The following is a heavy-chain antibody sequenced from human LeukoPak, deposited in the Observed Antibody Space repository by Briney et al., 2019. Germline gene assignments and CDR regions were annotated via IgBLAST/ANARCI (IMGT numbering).Heavy chain of an antibody. Sequence: TGGPLRLSCAASGFTSSASEMNWVRQAPGKGLDWISYISSSGSNIYHADSVKGRFTISRDNAKNSLYLQMNSLRVEDTGVYYCARVGRSTVGGYWGQGTLVTVSS. CDR2: ISSSGSNI. V-gene: IGHV3-48*03. D-gene: IGHD4-23*01. J-gene: IGHJ4*02. CDR3: ARVGRSTVGGY. CDR1: GFTSSASE.